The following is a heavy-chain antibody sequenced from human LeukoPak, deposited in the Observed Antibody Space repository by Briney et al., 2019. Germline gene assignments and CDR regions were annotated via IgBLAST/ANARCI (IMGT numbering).Heavy chain of an antibody. CDR2: ISTSSSYI. CDR3: ARVVDTPMVPTGAIDI. Sequence: PGGSLRLSCAASGFTFSSYGMHWVRQAPGKGLEWVSFISTSSSYIYYADSVKGRFTVSRDNAKNSLYLQMNSLRAEDAAVYYCARVVDTPMVPTGAIDIWGQGKVVSVSS. V-gene: IGHV3-21*01. J-gene: IGHJ3*02. CDR1: GFTFSSYG. D-gene: IGHD5-18*01.